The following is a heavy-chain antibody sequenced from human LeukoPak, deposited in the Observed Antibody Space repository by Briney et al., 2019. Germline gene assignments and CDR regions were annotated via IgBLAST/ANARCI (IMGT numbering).Heavy chain of an antibody. Sequence: ASVKVSCKASGYTFTSYYMHWVRQAPGQGLEWMGIINPSGGSTSYAQKFQGRVTMTRDTSISTAYMELSRLRSDDTAVYYCARDIGYCSSTSCVNWFDPWGQGTLVTVSS. D-gene: IGHD2-2*01. V-gene: IGHV1-46*01. CDR2: INPSGGST. CDR1: GYTFTSYY. J-gene: IGHJ5*02. CDR3: ARDIGYCSSTSCVNWFDP.